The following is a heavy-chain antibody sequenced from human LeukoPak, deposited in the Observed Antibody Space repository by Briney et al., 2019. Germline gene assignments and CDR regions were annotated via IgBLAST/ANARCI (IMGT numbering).Heavy chain of an antibody. D-gene: IGHD2-2*01. CDR2: IKQDGSEK. V-gene: IGHV3-7*03. Sequence: GGSLRLSCAASGFTFSSYWMSWVRQAPGKGLEWAANIKQDGSEKYYVDSVKGRFTISRDNAKNSLYLQMNSLRAEDTAVYYCARKGYCSSTSCSNYYYYGMDVWGKGTTVTVSS. CDR1: GFTFSSYW. J-gene: IGHJ6*04. CDR3: ARKGYCSSTSCSNYYYYGMDV.